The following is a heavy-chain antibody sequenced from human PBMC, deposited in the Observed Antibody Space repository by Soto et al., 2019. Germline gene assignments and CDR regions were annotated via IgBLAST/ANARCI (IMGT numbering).Heavy chain of an antibody. CDR3: ARRAFLPEGYSPNYFDY. D-gene: IGHD3-22*01. CDR2: IYPGDSGT. Sequence: GESLKISCKGSGYSFTSYWIGWVRQMPGKGLEWMGIIYPGDSGTRYSPSFQGQVTISADKSISTAYLQWGSLKASDTAIYYCARRAFLPEGYSPNYFDYWGQGTLVTVSS. CDR1: GYSFTSYW. V-gene: IGHV5-51*01. J-gene: IGHJ4*02.